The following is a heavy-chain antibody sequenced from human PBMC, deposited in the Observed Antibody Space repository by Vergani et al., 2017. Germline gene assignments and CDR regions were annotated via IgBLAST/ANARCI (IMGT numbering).Heavy chain of an antibody. V-gene: IGHV3-7*03. CDR1: GFTFSSYW. CDR3: ASEPNPDLYNWFDP. J-gene: IGHJ5*02. Sequence: EVQLVESGGGLVKPGGSLRLSCAASGFTFSSYWMSWVRQAPGKGLEWVANIKQDGSEKYYVDSVKGRFTISRDNAKNSLYLQMNSLRAEDTAVYYCASEPNPDLYNWFDPWGQGTLVTVSS. CDR2: IKQDGSEK.